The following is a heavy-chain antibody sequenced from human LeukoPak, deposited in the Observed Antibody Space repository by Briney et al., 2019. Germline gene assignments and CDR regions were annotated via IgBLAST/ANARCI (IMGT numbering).Heavy chain of an antibody. J-gene: IGHJ4*02. Sequence: GGSLRLSCAASGFTFSNHGMHWVRQAPGKGLEWVAVIWYDGSGKYYADSVKGRFTISRDNSKNTVYLQMNSLRAEDTAVYYCARDKAARHLDYWGQGALVTVSS. CDR1: GFTFSNHG. CDR3: ARDKAARHLDY. V-gene: IGHV3-33*01. CDR2: IWYDGSGK. D-gene: IGHD6-6*01.